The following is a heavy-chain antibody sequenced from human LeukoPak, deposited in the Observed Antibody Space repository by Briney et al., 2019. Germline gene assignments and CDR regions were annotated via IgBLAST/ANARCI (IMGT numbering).Heavy chain of an antibody. CDR3: ARDCSSTSCYTYYYYYYMDV. J-gene: IGHJ6*03. D-gene: IGHD2-2*02. V-gene: IGHV1-2*02. CDR2: INPNSGGT. Sequence: ASVKVSCKASGYTFTGYYMHWVRQAPGQGLEWMGWINPNSGGTNYAQKLQGRVTMTTDTSTSTAYMELRSLRSDDTAVYYCARDCSSTSCYTYYYYYYMDVWGKGTTVTVSS. CDR1: GYTFTGYY.